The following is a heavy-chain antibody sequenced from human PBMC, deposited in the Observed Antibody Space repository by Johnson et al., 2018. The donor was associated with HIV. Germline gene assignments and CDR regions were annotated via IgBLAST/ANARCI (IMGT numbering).Heavy chain of an antibody. V-gene: IGHV3-30*03. D-gene: IGHD1-26*01. J-gene: IGHJ3*02. Sequence: QVQLVESGGGVVQPGRSLRLSCAASGFTFSDYYMSWIRQAPGKGLEWVAVISYDGSNKYYADSVKGRFTISRDNSKNTLYLQMNTLRAEDTAVYYCATFGGGSFHAFDIWGQGTMVTVSS. CDR1: GFTFSDYY. CDR3: ATFGGGSFHAFDI. CDR2: ISYDGSNK.